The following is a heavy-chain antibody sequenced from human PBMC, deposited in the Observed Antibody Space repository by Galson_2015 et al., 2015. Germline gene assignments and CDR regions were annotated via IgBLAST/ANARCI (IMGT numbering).Heavy chain of an antibody. D-gene: IGHD4-17*01. CDR2: INWNGGST. CDR1: GFTFDDYG. CDR3: AREFYGDYYYYYMDV. Sequence: SLRLSCAASGFTFDDYGMSWVRQAPGKGLEWVSGINWNGGSTGYADSVKGRFTISRDNAKNSLYLQMNSLRAEDTALYHCAREFYGDYYYYYMDVWGKGTTVTVS. J-gene: IGHJ6*03. V-gene: IGHV3-20*01.